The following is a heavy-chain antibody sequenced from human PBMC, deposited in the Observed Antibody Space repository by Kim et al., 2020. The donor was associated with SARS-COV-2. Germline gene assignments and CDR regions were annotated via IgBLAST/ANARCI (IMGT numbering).Heavy chain of an antibody. V-gene: IGHV3-23*01. D-gene: IGHD6-13*01. CDR2: ISASGGST. CDR3: AKGGSVTRSGMGDY. J-gene: IGHJ4*02. Sequence: GGSLRLSCAPSGSTFSSYAMSWVRQAPGKGLEWVSGISASGGSTYYADSVKGRLTISRDNSKNTLCLQMNSLRAEDTAVYYCAKGGSVTRSGMGDYWGQGTLVTVFS. CDR1: GSTFSSYA.